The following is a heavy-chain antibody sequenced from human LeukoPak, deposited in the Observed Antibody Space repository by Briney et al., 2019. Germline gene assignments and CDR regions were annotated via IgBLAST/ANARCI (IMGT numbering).Heavy chain of an antibody. CDR1: GFSVTSNH. CDR3: ARDSSSYYFDY. J-gene: IGHJ4*02. Sequence: GGSLRLSCAASGFSVTSNHMNWVRQAPGKGLEWVSIICTGGTTHYADSLNDRFTISRDDSINTLYLQMNSLRAEDTAVYYCARDSSSYYFDYWGQGTLVTVSS. V-gene: IGHV3-66*01. CDR2: ICTGGTT. D-gene: IGHD6-6*01.